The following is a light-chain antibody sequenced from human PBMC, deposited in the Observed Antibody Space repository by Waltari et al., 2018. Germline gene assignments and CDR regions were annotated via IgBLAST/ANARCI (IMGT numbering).Light chain of an antibody. Sequence: DIQLTQSPSFLSASVGDRVTITCRASQGISSYLAWYQQKPGKAPKLLIYAASTLQSGVPSRFSGSGSGTEFTLTISSLQPEDFATYYCQQLNSYPRPGSVTFGPGTKVDIK. CDR3: QQLNSYPRPGSVT. J-gene: IGKJ3*01. V-gene: IGKV1-9*01. CDR2: AAS. CDR1: QGISSY.